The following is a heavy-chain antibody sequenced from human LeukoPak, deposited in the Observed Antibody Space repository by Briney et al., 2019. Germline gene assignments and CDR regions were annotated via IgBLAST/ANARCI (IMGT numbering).Heavy chain of an antibody. D-gene: IGHD5-12*01. V-gene: IGHV4-38-2*01. CDR2: IYHNGNT. J-gene: IGHJ4*02. CDR3: ARTGGSGYDYND. CDR1: GFTFSSYS. Sequence: PGGSLRLSCAASGFTFSSYSMNWVRQPPGKGLEWLGNIYHNGNTYYNPSLKSRVTISVDTSKNQFSLKLSSVTAADTAVYYCARTGGSGYDYNDWGQGTLVTVSS.